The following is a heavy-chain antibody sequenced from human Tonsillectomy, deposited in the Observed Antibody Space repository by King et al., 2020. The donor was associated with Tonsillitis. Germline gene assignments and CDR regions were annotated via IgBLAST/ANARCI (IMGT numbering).Heavy chain of an antibody. CDR1: GYTFTSYG. D-gene: IGHD3-22*01. J-gene: IGHJ4*02. CDR2: ISVYNGNT. CDR3: ARAFNYYYSSGYLYYFDY. V-gene: IGHV1-18*04. Sequence: QLVQSGAEVKKPGASVKVSCKASGYTFTSYGISWVRQAPGQGLEWMGWISVYNGNTNYAQKFQGRVTMTTDTSTSTAYMELRSLRSDDTAVYYCARAFNYYYSSGYLYYFDYWGQGTLVTVSS.